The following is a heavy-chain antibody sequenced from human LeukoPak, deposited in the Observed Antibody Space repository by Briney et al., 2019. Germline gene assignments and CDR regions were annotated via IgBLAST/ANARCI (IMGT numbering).Heavy chain of an antibody. D-gene: IGHD3-22*01. J-gene: IGHJ3*02. CDR3: ARDNYYDSTGYYYGSNPDAFDI. V-gene: IGHV1-69*01. CDR2: IIPIFGTA. CDR1: GGTFSSYA. Sequence: ASVKVSCKASGGTFSSYAISWVRQAPGQGLEWMGGIIPIFGTANYAQKFQGRVTITADESTSTAYMELSSLRSEDTAVYYCARDNYYDSTGYYYGSNPDAFDIWGQGTMVTVSS.